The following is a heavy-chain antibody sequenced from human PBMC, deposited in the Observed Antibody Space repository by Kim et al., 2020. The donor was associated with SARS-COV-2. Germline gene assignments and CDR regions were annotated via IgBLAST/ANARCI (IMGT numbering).Heavy chain of an antibody. CDR3: AKARWYL. CDR2: ISYDGSNK. D-gene: IGHD2-15*01. CDR1: GFTFSSYG. J-gene: IGHJ5*02. V-gene: IGHV3-30*18. Sequence: GGSLRLSCAASGFTFSSYGMHWVRQAPGKGLEWVAVISYDGSNKYYADSVKGRFTISRDNSKNTLYLQMNSLRAEDTAVYYCAKARWYLWCQGTLVTVSS.